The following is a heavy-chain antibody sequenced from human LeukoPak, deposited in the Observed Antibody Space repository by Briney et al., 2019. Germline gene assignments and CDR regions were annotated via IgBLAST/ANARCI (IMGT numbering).Heavy chain of an antibody. J-gene: IGHJ6*03. V-gene: IGHV4-34*01. CDR3: ARTPSSSWYADYYYYMDV. CDR1: GGSFSGYY. D-gene: IGHD6-13*01. Sequence: PSETLSLTCAVYGGSFSGYYWSWIRQPPGKGLEWIGEINHSGSTNYNPSLKSRVTISVDTSKNQFSLKLSSVTAADTAVYYCARTPSSSWYADYYYYMDVWGKGTTVTVSS. CDR2: INHSGST.